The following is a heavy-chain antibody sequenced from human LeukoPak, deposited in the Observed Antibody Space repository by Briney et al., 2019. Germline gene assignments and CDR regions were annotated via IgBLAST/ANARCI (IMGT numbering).Heavy chain of an antibody. Sequence: SETLSLTCAVYGGSFSGYYWSWIRQPPGKGLEWIGEINHSGNTNYNPSLKSRVTISVDTSKNQFSLKLSSVTAADTAVYYCARVHIVVVPAAIVADDAFDIWGQGTMVTVSS. CDR1: GGSFSGYY. V-gene: IGHV4-34*01. CDR2: INHSGNT. D-gene: IGHD2-2*01. J-gene: IGHJ3*02. CDR3: ARVHIVVVPAAIVADDAFDI.